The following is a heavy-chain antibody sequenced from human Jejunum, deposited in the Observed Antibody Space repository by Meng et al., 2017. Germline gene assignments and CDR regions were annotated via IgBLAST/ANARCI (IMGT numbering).Heavy chain of an antibody. CDR1: GGSISGYF. V-gene: IGHV4-34*02. J-gene: IGHJ4*02. CDR2: FTRGGTT. Sequence: QVPRQQWGAGLWRPSAPLSLTCAVFGGSISGYFWSWIRQAPGEGLEWVGEFTRGGTTNYNPSLKSRVTISADTSKNQFSLTLSSVSAADTAVYYCARHEVDFDNWGQGTLVTVSS. D-gene: IGHD1-26*01. CDR3: ARHEVDFDN.